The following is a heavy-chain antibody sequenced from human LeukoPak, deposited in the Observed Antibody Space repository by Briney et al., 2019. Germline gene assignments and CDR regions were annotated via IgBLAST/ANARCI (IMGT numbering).Heavy chain of an antibody. CDR1: GFTFRSYS. J-gene: IGHJ3*02. CDR3: VKTLISVAGTGAFDI. D-gene: IGHD6-19*01. V-gene: IGHV3-48*01. Sequence: GGSLRLSCAASGFTFRSYSMNWVRQAPGKGLEWVSYISSSSSTIYYADSVKGRFTISRDNSKNTLYLQMSSLRAEDTAVYYCVKTLISVAGTGAFDIWGQGTMVTVSS. CDR2: ISSSSSTI.